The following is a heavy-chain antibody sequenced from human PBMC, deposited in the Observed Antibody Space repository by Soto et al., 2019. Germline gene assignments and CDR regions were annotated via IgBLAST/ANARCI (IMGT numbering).Heavy chain of an antibody. V-gene: IGHV1-69*13. CDR2: IIPIFGTA. CDR1: GGTFSSYA. CDR3: ARVRLENYYYYGMDV. Sequence: SVKVSCKASGGTFSSYAISWVRQAPGQGLEWMGGIIPIFGTANYAQKFQGRVTITADESTSTAYMELSSLRSEDTAVYYCARVRLENYYYYGMDVWGQGTTVTVSS. J-gene: IGHJ6*02.